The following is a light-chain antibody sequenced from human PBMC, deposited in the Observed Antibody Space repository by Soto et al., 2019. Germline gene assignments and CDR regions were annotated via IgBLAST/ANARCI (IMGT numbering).Light chain of an antibody. J-gene: IGLJ2*01. Sequence: QAVVTQPPSVSGAPGQRVTISCTGSSSNIGAGYDVRWYQQLPGTAPKLLLYGNSNRPSGVPDRFSGSKSGTSASLAITGLQAEDDADYYCQSYVSSLSGVVFGGGTKVTVL. CDR3: QSYVSSLSGVV. CDR1: SSNIGAGYD. V-gene: IGLV1-40*01. CDR2: GNS.